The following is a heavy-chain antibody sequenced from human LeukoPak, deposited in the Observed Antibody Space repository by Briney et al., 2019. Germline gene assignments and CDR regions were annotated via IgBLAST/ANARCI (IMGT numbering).Heavy chain of an antibody. J-gene: IGHJ4*02. D-gene: IGHD1-1*01. V-gene: IGHV4-34*01. Sequence: SETLSLTCAVYGGSFSGYYWSWIRQPPGKGLEWIGEINHSGSTNYNPSLTSRVTISVDTSKNQFSLKLSSVTAADTAVYYCARVDRSNSTNYDYWGQGTLVTVSS. CDR3: ARVDRSNSTNYDY. CDR1: GGSFSGYY. CDR2: INHSGST.